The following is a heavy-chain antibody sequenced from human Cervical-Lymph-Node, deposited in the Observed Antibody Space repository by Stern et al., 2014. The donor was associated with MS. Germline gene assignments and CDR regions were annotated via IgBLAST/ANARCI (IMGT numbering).Heavy chain of an antibody. CDR3: ATFPICTDGVCHDY. CDR2: LDPSGGGT. Sequence: MQLEESGAEVKKPGASVKISCRTSGYTFTTYSIHWVRQAPGPGLEWMCLLDPSGGGTTYAAQSRGRANTTGDTYTRALSSELSSLKSDDTAVYFCATFPICTDGVCHDYWGQGTLITVSS. J-gene: IGHJ4*02. V-gene: IGHV1-46*01. CDR1: GYTFTTYS. D-gene: IGHD2-8*01.